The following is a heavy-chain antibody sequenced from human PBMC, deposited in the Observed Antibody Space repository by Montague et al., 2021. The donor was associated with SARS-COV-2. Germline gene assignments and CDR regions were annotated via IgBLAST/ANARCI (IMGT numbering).Heavy chain of an antibody. J-gene: IGHJ4*02. CDR2: ISGSGGST. CDR3: AKGGERITMIVVVITLADFDY. CDR1: GFTFSSYV. D-gene: IGHD3-22*01. Sequence: SLSLSCAASGFTFSSYVMSWVRQAPGKGLEWVSAISGSGGSTYYADSVXGRFTISRDNSKNTLYLQMNSLRAEDTAVYYCAKGGERITMIVVVITLADFDYWGQGTLVTVSS. V-gene: IGHV3-23*01.